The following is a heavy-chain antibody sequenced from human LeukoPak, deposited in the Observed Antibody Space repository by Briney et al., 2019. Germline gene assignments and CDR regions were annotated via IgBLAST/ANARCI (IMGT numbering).Heavy chain of an antibody. V-gene: IGHV3-23*01. J-gene: IGHJ4*02. CDR1: GFTFSSYA. CDR2: ISGGGGST. Sequence: PGGSLRLSCAASGFTFSSYAMSWVRQATGKGLEWVSPISGGGGSTYYADSVKGRFTVSRDNSKNTLYLQMSSLRAEDTAVYYCAKVILVEGATTGFDYWGQGTLVTVSS. CDR3: AKVILVEGATTGFDY. D-gene: IGHD1-26*01.